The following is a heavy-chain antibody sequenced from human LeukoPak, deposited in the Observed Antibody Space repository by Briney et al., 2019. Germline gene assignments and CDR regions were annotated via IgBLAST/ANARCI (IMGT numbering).Heavy chain of an antibody. J-gene: IGHJ6*03. D-gene: IGHD6-6*01. CDR1: GDSFSSGTYY. Sequence: PSQTLSLTCTVSGDSFSSGTYYWSWIGQPAGKALAWIGRIDASRNPNYNPSLRSRLTMSVDTSKNQFSLNLRFVTAADTAVFYCARGFEYSTSSRLGYYYFYMDVWGIGTTVTVSS. V-gene: IGHV4-61*02. CDR3: ARGFEYSTSSRLGYYYFYMDV. CDR2: IDASRNP.